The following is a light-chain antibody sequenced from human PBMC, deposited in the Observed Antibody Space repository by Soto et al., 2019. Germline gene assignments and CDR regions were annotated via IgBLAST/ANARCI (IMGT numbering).Light chain of an antibody. V-gene: IGKV3-20*01. CDR2: GAS. CDR1: QTVSNTY. CDR3: QQYGTLPPT. Sequence: EFVLTQSPGTLSLSPGVRATLSCRASQTVSNTYLAWYQQKSGQAPKFLIYGASNRATGIPDRFSGSGSGTDFTLTISRLEPEDFAVYYCQQYGTLPPTFGGGTKVEI. J-gene: IGKJ4*01.